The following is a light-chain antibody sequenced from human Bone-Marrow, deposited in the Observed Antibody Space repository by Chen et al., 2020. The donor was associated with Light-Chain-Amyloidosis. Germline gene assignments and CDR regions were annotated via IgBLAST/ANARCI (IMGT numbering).Light chain of an antibody. CDR1: NIGGKT. V-gene: IGLV3-21*04. Sequence: SFVLTQPPSVSVAPGKTASIACGGDNIGGKTVHWYQQKSGQAPVLVIFYDSDRPSGVPERFSGSNSGNLATLTSSGVEAGDEGDYYCQVWDRSSHHFVFGTGTKVSVL. CDR3: QVWDRSSHHFV. CDR2: YDS. J-gene: IGLJ1*01.